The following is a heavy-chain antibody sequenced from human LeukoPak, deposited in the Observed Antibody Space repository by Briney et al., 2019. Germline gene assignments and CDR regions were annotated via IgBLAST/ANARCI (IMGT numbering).Heavy chain of an antibody. D-gene: IGHD5-12*01. CDR1: GFTFSSYA. CDR3: ARDDPGLRPSPFVYYYYGMDV. V-gene: IGHV3-7*01. J-gene: IGHJ6*02. Sequence: GGSLRLSCAASGFTFSSYAMSWVRQAPGKGLEWVANIKQDESEKYYVDSVKGRFTISRDNAKNSLYLQMSSLRAEDTAVYYCARDDPGLRPSPFVYYYYGMDVWGQGTLVTVSS. CDR2: IKQDESEK.